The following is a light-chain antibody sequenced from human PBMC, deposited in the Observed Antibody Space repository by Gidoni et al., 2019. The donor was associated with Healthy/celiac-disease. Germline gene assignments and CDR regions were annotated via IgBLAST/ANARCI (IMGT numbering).Light chain of an antibody. CDR2: LNSDGSH. CDR3: QTWGTGSWV. J-gene: IGLJ3*02. Sequence: QLVLTQSPSASASLGASVKLTCTLSSGHSSYAIAGHQQQPEKGPRYLMKLNSDGSHSKGDGSPHRFSGSSSGAERYLTIASLQSEDEADYYCQTWGTGSWVFGGGTKLTVL. V-gene: IGLV4-69*01. CDR1: SGHSSYA.